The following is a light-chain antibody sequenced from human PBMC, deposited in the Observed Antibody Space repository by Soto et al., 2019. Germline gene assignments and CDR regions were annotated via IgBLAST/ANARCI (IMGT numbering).Light chain of an antibody. J-gene: IGKJ2*02. CDR2: DAS. CDR3: QQFDSVACT. Sequence: DIQMTQSPSSLSASVGDRVTITCQASQDINYYLFWYQHKPGNAPKLLIYDASTLGTGVSSRFSGGGSGTHFTFTIRILQHEDIAPYYCQQFDSVACTFGQGTKLELK. CDR1: QDINYY. V-gene: IGKV1-33*01.